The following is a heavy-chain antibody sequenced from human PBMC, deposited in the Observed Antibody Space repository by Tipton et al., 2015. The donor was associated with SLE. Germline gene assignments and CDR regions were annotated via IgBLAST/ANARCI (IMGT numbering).Heavy chain of an antibody. CDR1: GGSISSSSHY. Sequence: TLSLTCTVSGGSISSSSHYWGWIRQPPGKGLEWIGSIYYSGSTYYNPPLKSRVTISVDTSKNQFSLKLSSVTAADTAVYYCASLYYYDSSGQKRYFDLWGRGTLVTVSS. D-gene: IGHD3-22*01. CDR2: IYYSGST. CDR3: ASLYYYDSSGQKRYFDL. V-gene: IGHV4-39*07. J-gene: IGHJ2*01.